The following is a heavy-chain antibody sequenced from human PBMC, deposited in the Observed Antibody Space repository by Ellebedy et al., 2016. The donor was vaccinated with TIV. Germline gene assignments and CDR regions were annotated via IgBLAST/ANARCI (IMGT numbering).Heavy chain of an antibody. CDR1: GFTFDDYA. Sequence: PGGSLRLSCAASGFTFDDYAMHWVRQAPGKGLEWVSLISGDGGSTYYADSVKGRFTISRDNSKTSLYLQLNSLRTEDTALSYCAKGVGVGYGMDVWGQGTTVTVSS. CDR3: AKGVGVGYGMDV. J-gene: IGHJ6*02. D-gene: IGHD1-26*01. V-gene: IGHV3-43*02. CDR2: ISGDGGST.